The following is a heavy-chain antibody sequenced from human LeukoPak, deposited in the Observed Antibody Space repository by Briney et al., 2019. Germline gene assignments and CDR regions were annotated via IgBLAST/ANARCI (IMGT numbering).Heavy chain of an antibody. Sequence: PGGSLRLSCAASGFTVSSNYMSWVRQAPGKGLEWVSVIYSGGSTYYADSVKGRFTISRDNSKNTLYLQMNSLRAEDTAVYYCARDRRQWLVLGEYYFDYWGQGTLVTVSS. J-gene: IGHJ4*02. D-gene: IGHD6-19*01. CDR3: ARDRRQWLVLGEYYFDY. CDR2: IYSGGST. CDR1: GFTVSSNY. V-gene: IGHV3-66*01.